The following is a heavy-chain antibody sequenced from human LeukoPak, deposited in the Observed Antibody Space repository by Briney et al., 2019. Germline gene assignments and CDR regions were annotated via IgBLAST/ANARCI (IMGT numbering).Heavy chain of an antibody. Sequence: SETLSLTCAVSGGSISSGGYSWSWIRQPPGKGLEWIGYIYHSGSTYYNPSLKSRVTISVDRSKDQFSLKLSSVTAADTAVYYCARYGSAYCSGGSCYGGGDAFDIWGQGTMVTVSS. CDR1: GGSISSGGYS. J-gene: IGHJ3*02. V-gene: IGHV4-30-2*01. D-gene: IGHD2-15*01. CDR2: IYHSGST. CDR3: ARYGSAYCSGGSCYGGGDAFDI.